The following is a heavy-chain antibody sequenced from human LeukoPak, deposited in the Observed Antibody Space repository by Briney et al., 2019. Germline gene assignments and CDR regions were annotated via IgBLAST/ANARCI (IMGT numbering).Heavy chain of an antibody. Sequence: ASVKVSCKASGYTFTSYGISWVRQAPGQGLEWMGWISAYNGNTNYAQKLQGRVTITADESTSTAYMELSSLRSEDTAVYYCARDARFGITISHYYYYMDVWGKGTTVTVSS. V-gene: IGHV1-18*01. J-gene: IGHJ6*03. CDR3: ARDARFGITISHYYYYMDV. CDR2: ISAYNGNT. CDR1: GYTFTSYG. D-gene: IGHD3-3*01.